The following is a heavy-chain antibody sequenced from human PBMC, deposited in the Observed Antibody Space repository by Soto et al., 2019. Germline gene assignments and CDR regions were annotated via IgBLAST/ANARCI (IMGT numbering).Heavy chain of an antibody. V-gene: IGHV3-21*01. CDR1: GFTFSSYC. CDR2: ISSRNSYI. Sequence: GGSLRLACAASGFTFSSYCMKWVRQAPGKWLESLSSISSRNSYIYYADTVNGPFTISRDKANNSLYLQRTNLRAEDTAVYYCAKDFGYCSSTSCFDAFDIWGQGTLVTVSS. CDR3: AKDFGYCSSTSCFDAFDI. D-gene: IGHD2-2*01. J-gene: IGHJ3*02.